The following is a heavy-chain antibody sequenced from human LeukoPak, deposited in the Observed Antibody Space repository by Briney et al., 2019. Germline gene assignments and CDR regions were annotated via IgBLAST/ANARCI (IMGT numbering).Heavy chain of an antibody. Sequence: GGSLRLSCAASGFTFSSYSMNWVRQAPGKGLEWVSSISSSSSYIYYADSVKGRFTISRDNAKNSLYLQMKSLRAEDTAVYYCARWGQLLFRGDVDAFDIWGQGTMVTVSS. J-gene: IGHJ3*02. CDR2: ISSSSSYI. CDR1: GFTFSSYS. CDR3: ARWGQLLFRGDVDAFDI. V-gene: IGHV3-21*01. D-gene: IGHD2-21*01.